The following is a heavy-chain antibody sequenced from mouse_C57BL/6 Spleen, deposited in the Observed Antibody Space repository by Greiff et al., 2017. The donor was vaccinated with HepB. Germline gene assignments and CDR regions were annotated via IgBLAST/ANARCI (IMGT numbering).Heavy chain of an antibody. V-gene: IGHV1-72*01. D-gene: IGHD2-5*01. CDR2: IDPNSGGT. CDR1: GYTFTSYW. CDR3: ARSYSNYDYFDY. J-gene: IGHJ2*01. Sequence: QVQLQQPGAELVKPGASVKLSCKASGYTFTSYWMHWVKQRPGRGLGWIGRIDPNSGGTKYNEKFKSKATLTVDKPSSTAYMQLSSLTSEDSAVYYCARSYSNYDYFDYWGQGTTLTVSS.